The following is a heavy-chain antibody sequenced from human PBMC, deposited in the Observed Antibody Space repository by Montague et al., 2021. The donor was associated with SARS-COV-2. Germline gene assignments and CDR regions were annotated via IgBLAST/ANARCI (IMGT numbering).Heavy chain of an antibody. CDR2: IYYSGST. V-gene: IGHV4-31*03. Sequence: TLSLTCSVSGYSISSCGYYWSWIRQHPGKGLEWIGYIYYSGSTYYNPSLQSRVTISVDTSKNQFSLKLSSVTAADTAVYYCARARGKKTIFGVDISYFDYWGQGTLVTVSS. CDR3: ARARGKKTIFGVDISYFDY. D-gene: IGHD3-3*01. J-gene: IGHJ4*02. CDR1: GYSISSCGYY.